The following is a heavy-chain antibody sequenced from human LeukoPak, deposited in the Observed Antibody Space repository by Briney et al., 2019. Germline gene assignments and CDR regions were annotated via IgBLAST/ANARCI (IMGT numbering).Heavy chain of an antibody. Sequence: PSETLSLTCAVYGGSLSGYYWSWIRQPPGKGLEWIGEINHSGSTNYNPSLKSRVTISVDTSKNQFSLKLSSVTAADTAMYYCARVMVTPHDAFDIWGQGTMVTVSS. V-gene: IGHV4-34*01. CDR2: INHSGST. D-gene: IGHD4-23*01. CDR1: GGSLSGYY. J-gene: IGHJ3*02. CDR3: ARVMVTPHDAFDI.